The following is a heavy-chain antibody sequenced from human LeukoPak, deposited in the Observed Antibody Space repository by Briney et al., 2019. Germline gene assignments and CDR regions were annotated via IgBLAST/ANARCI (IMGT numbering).Heavy chain of an antibody. J-gene: IGHJ3*02. D-gene: IGHD6-13*01. Sequence: PGWSLRLSCAASAFTFSSYEMNWVRQAPGKGLEWVSYISSGSTIYYADSVKGRFTISRDNAKNSLYLQMNSLRAEDTAVYYCARVSGKQSSSWYAFDIWGQGTTVTVSS. V-gene: IGHV3-48*03. CDR3: ARVSGKQSSSWYAFDI. CDR1: AFTFSSYE. CDR2: ISSGSTI.